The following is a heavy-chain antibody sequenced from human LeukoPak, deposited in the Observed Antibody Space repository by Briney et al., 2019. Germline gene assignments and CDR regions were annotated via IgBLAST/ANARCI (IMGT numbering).Heavy chain of an antibody. J-gene: IGHJ4*02. CDR1: GYSFTSYW. V-gene: IGHV5-51*01. CDR2: IYPGDSDT. Sequence: GESLKISCKGSGYSFTSYWIGWVRQMPGKGLEWMGIIYPGDSDTRYSPSFQGQVTISADKSISTAYLQWSSLKASDTAMYYCARTSCSSTSCYPGAYFDYWGQGTLVTVSS. D-gene: IGHD2-2*01. CDR3: ARTSCSSTSCYPGAYFDY.